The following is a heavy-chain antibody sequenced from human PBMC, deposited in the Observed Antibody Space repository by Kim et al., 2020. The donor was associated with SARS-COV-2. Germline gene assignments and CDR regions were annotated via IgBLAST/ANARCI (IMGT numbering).Heavy chain of an antibody. CDR1: GYTFTSYA. CDR2: INTNTGNP. Sequence: ASVKVSCKASGYTFTSYAMNWVRQAPGQGLEWMGWINTNTGNPTYAQGFTGRFVFSLDTSVSTAYPQICSLKAEDTAVYYCARDPGSSSSCYSYYYYGMDVWGQGTTVTVSS. J-gene: IGHJ6*02. CDR3: ARDPGSSSSCYSYYYYGMDV. V-gene: IGHV7-4-1*01. D-gene: IGHD6-13*01.